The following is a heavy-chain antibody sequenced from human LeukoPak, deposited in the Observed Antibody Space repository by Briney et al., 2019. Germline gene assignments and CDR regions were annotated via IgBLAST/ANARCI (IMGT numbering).Heavy chain of an antibody. CDR3: ARGGYCSGGRCYGGDY. J-gene: IGHJ4*02. CDR2: INREPGTI. CDR1: GFTFSTYS. D-gene: IGHD2-15*01. Sequence: GSLRLSCAASGFTFSTYSMNWVRQAPGKGLEWVSHINREPGTIYYADSVKGRFTVSRNNAKNSLYVKMSSLRPEDTAVYYCARGGYCSGGRCYGGDYWGQGTLVTVSS. V-gene: IGHV3-48*01.